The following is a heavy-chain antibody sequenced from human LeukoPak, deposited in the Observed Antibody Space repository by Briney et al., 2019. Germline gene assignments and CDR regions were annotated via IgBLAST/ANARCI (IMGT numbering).Heavy chain of an antibody. J-gene: IGHJ4*02. CDR3: AREDYYDSSGYVFDY. Sequence: ASVKVSCKASGYTFTSYYMHWVRQAPGQGLEWMGIINPSGGSTSYAQRFQGRVTMTRDMSTSTVYMELSSLRSEDMAVYYCAREDYYDSSGYVFDYWGQGTLVTVSS. D-gene: IGHD3-22*01. CDR1: GYTFTSYY. CDR2: INPSGGST. V-gene: IGHV1-46*01.